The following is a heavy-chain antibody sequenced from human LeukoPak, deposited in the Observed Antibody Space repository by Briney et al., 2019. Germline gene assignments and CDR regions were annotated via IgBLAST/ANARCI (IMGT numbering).Heavy chain of an antibody. J-gene: IGHJ4*02. CDR3: ARTPDGDKFDY. CDR2: INAGNGNT. V-gene: IGHV1-3*01. D-gene: IGHD4-17*01. CDR1: GYIFTSYA. Sequence: ASVKVPCKASGYIFTSYAMHWVRQAPGQRLEWMGWINAGNGNTKYSQKFQGRVTITRDTSASTAYMELSSLRSEDTAVYYCARTPDGDKFDYWGQGTLVTVSS.